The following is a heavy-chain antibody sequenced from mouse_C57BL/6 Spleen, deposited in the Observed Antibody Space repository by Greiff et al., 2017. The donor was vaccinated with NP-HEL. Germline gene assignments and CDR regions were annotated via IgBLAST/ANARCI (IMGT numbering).Heavy chain of an antibody. V-gene: IGHV1-80*01. CDR1: GYAFSSYW. D-gene: IGHD2-3*01. Sequence: QVQLQQSGAELVKPGASVKISCKASGYAFSSYWMNWVKQRPGKGLEWIGQIYPGDGDTNYNGKFKGKATLTADKSSSTAYMQLSSLTSEDSAVYFCAREGYDPYAMDYWGQGTSVTVSS. J-gene: IGHJ4*01. CDR3: AREGYDPYAMDY. CDR2: IYPGDGDT.